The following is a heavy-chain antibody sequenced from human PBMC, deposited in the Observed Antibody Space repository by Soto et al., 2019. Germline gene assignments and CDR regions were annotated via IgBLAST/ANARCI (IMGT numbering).Heavy chain of an antibody. Sequence: ASVKVSCKASGYTFTSYGISWVRQAPGQGLEWMGWINPNSGGTNYAQKFQGWVTMTRDTSISTAYMELSRLRSDDTAVYYCARGGYGYCSGGSCLTNWFDPWGQGTLVTVSS. CDR3: ARGGYGYCSGGSCLTNWFDP. J-gene: IGHJ5*02. CDR1: GYTFTSYG. CDR2: INPNSGGT. V-gene: IGHV1-2*04. D-gene: IGHD2-15*01.